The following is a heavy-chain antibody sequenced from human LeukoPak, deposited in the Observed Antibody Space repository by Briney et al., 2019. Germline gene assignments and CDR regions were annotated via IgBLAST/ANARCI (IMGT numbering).Heavy chain of an antibody. CDR1: GFTFSSYW. J-gene: IGHJ4*02. V-gene: IGHV3-7*01. Sequence: GGSLRLSCAASGFTFSSYWMNWARQAPGKGLEWVASINHNGNVNYYVDSVKGRFTISRDNAKNTLYLQMNSLTAEDTAVYYCARPHTGFDSWGQGTLVTVSS. CDR3: ARPHTGFDS. CDR2: INHNGNVN.